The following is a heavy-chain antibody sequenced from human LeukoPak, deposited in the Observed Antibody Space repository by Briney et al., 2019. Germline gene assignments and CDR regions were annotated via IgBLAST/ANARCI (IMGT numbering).Heavy chain of an antibody. V-gene: IGHV3-23*01. CDR1: GFTFSTFA. D-gene: IGHD2-21*01. Sequence: PGGSLRLSCAASGFTFSTFAMTWVRQAPGKGLEWVSAISGSAGSTNYADSVKGRFTISRDNSKNTLYLQMNSLTAEDSAIYYCAKDCGHWGQGTLVTVSS. J-gene: IGHJ4*02. CDR3: AKDCGH. CDR2: ISGSAGST.